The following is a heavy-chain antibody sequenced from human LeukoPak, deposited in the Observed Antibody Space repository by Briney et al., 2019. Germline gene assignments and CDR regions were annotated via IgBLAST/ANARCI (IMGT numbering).Heavy chain of an antibody. Sequence: ASVKVSCKASGFTFTSSAVQWVRQARGQRLEWIGWIVVGSGNTNYAQKFQERVTITRDMSTSTAYMELSSLRSEDTAVYYCAADWGYSSSSYWYFDLWGRGTLVTVSS. D-gene: IGHD6-13*01. CDR2: IVVGSGNT. V-gene: IGHV1-58*01. J-gene: IGHJ2*01. CDR1: GFTFTSSA. CDR3: AADWGYSSSSYWYFDL.